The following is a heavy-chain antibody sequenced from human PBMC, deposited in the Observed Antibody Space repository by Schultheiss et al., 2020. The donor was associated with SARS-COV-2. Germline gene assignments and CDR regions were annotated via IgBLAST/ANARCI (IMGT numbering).Heavy chain of an antibody. CDR2: ISYDGSNK. CDR3: ARDHGPYYDVWRGYSYSYYYGMDV. CDR1: GFTFSRYG. V-gene: IGHV3-30*19. Sequence: GGSLRLSCAASGFTFSRYGMHWVRQAPGKGLEWVAVISYDGSNKYYADSVKGRLTISRDNAKNTLYLQMDSLRADDTAVYFCARDHGPYYDVWRGYSYSYYYGMDVWGQGTTVTVSS. J-gene: IGHJ6*02. D-gene: IGHD3-3*01.